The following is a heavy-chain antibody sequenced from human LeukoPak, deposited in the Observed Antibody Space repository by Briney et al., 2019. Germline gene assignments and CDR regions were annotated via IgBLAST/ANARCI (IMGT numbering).Heavy chain of an antibody. V-gene: IGHV3-48*03. Sequence: GGSLRLSCAISGFIFSACELTWVRQAPGKGLEWVSYISRSGSTRYYADSVKGRFTISRDNAKNSLYLQMNSLRAEDTAVFYCARDFLNAIDIWGQGTMVTVSS. CDR3: ARDFLNAIDI. J-gene: IGHJ3*02. D-gene: IGHD2/OR15-2a*01. CDR1: GFIFSACE. CDR2: ISRSGSTR.